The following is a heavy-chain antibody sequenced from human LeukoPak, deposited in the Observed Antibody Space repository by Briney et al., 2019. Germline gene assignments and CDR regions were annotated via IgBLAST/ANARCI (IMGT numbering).Heavy chain of an antibody. CDR2: ILYDGSNK. CDR3: AKDAPSQIAAPVGYFDY. D-gene: IGHD6-6*01. Sequence: PGGSLRLSCAASVITFSSYGMSWVRQAPGKGLEWVAVILYDGSNKCYVDSVKGRFTISRDNSKNTLYLQMNSLRAEDTAVYYCAKDAPSQIAAPVGYFDYWGQGTLVTVSS. J-gene: IGHJ4*02. V-gene: IGHV3-30*18. CDR1: VITFSSYG.